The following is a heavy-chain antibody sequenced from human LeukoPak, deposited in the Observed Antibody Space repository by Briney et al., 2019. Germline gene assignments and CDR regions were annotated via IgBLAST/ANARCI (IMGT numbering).Heavy chain of an antibody. CDR1: GGSVSSGSYY. V-gene: IGHV4-61*01. CDR3: ARVGDFDC. J-gene: IGHJ4*02. D-gene: IGHD3-16*01. CDR2: IYYSGST. Sequence: TSETLSLTCTVSGGSVSSGSYYWSWIRQPPGKGLEWIGYIYYSGSTNYNPSLKSRVTISVDTSKNQFSLKLSSVTAADTAVYYCARVGDFDCWGQGTLVTVSS.